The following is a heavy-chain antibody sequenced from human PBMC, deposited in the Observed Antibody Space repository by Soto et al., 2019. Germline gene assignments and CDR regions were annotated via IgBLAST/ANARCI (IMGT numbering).Heavy chain of an antibody. CDR3: APRPGGGGY. Sequence: EVQLVESGGGLIQPGGSLRLSCAVSGFTVSNNYMSWVRQAPGKGLEGVSVIYSGGYTAYGDSVKGRFTISRDNSKNTLYHKMKTRGPEAPAVFYRAPRPGGGGYWGQGTLVTVSS. CDR1: GFTVSNNY. D-gene: IGHD3-10*01. CDR2: IYSGGYT. J-gene: IGHJ4*02. V-gene: IGHV3-53*01.